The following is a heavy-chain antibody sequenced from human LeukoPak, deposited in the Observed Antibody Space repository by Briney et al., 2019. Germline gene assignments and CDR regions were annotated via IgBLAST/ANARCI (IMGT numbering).Heavy chain of an antibody. CDR2: INPNSGGT. Sequence: ASVKVSCKASGYTFTGYYMHWVRQAPGQGLAWMGWINPNSGGTNYAPKFQGRVTMTRDTSISADYMQLSELRSDDTAVYYCARAQSIAAAGTFSYYWGQGTLVTVSS. V-gene: IGHV1-2*02. CDR1: GYTFTGYY. CDR3: ARAQSIAAAGTFSYY. D-gene: IGHD6-13*01. J-gene: IGHJ4*02.